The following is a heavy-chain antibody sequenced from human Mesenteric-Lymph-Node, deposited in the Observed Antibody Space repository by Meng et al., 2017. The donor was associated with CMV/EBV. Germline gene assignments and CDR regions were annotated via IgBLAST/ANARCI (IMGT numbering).Heavy chain of an antibody. D-gene: IGHD3-16*02. Sequence: SGPTLVKPTQTLTLTCTFSGVSLRTDAVGVGWIRQPPGKALEWLALIYWNDDKRYISSLKSRLTVTKDTSKNQVVLTMTNMDPVDTATYYCAHNSHHPWGTYRDYYFDYWGQGTLVTVSS. V-gene: IGHV2-5*01. CDR3: AHNSHHPWGTYRDYYFDY. CDR1: GVSLRTDAVG. J-gene: IGHJ4*02. CDR2: IYWNDDK.